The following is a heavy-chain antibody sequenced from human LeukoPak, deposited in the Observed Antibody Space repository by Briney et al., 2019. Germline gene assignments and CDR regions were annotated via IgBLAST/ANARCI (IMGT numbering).Heavy chain of an antibody. V-gene: IGHV3-23*01. CDR1: GFTFKNYP. Sequence: GGSLRLSCAVSGFTFKNYPMSWIRQPPGEGLEWVSGINAGNTYYADSVKGRFTISRDNSKNTLYLQMNSLRVEDTAVYYCARDDCTSTNCPAGFDPWGQGTLVSVSS. J-gene: IGHJ5*02. CDR2: INAGNT. CDR3: ARDDCTSTNCPAGFDP. D-gene: IGHD2-2*01.